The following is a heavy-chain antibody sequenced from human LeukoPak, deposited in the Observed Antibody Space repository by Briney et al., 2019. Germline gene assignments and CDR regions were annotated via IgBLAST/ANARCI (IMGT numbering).Heavy chain of an antibody. CDR3: AKVGNDVYYYYGMDV. D-gene: IGHD1-1*01. J-gene: IGHJ6*02. CDR1: GFTFDDYA. Sequence: PGGSLRLSCAASGFTFDDYAMHWVRQAPGKGLEWVSGISRNSGSIGYADSVKGRFTISRDNAKNSLYLQMNSLRAEDTAVYYCAKVGNDVYYYYGMDVWGQGTTVTVSS. CDR2: ISRNSGSI. V-gene: IGHV3-9*01.